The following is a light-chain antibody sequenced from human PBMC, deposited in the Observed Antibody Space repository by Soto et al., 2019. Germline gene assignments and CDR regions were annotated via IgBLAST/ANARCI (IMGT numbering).Light chain of an antibody. CDR1: NIGSKS. J-gene: IGLJ2*01. Sequence: SYELTQPPSVSVAPGKTARITCGGNNIGSKSVHWYQQKPGQAPVLVIYYDSDRPSGIPERFSGSNSGNTATLTISRDEAGDEADYYCQVWDSSSDRFGGGTKLTVL. CDR3: QVWDSSSDR. V-gene: IGLV3-21*04. CDR2: YDS.